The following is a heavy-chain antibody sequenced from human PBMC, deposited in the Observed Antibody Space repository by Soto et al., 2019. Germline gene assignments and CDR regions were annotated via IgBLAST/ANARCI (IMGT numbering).Heavy chain of an antibody. Sequence: EVQLVESGGGLVQPGRSLRLSCAASGFTFDDYAMHWVRQAPGKGLEWVSGISWNSGSIGYADSVKGRFTISRDNAKNSLYLQMNSLRAEDTALYYCAKVSTGYYDYYYGMDVWGQGTTVTVSS. J-gene: IGHJ6*02. V-gene: IGHV3-9*01. CDR2: ISWNSGSI. CDR1: GFTFDDYA. D-gene: IGHD3-9*01. CDR3: AKVSTGYYDYYYGMDV.